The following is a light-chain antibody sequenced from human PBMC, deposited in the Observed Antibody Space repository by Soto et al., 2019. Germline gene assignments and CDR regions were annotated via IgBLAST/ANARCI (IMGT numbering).Light chain of an antibody. CDR3: QQLNSYPLT. V-gene: IGKV1-9*01. CDR2: AAS. Sequence: IQVTQSPSSLSASVGDRVTTTCRASQGISSYLAWYQQKPGKAPKLLIYAASTLQSGVPSRFSGSGSGTDFTLTISSLQPEDFATYYCQQLNSYPLTFGGGTKVDIK. CDR1: QGISSY. J-gene: IGKJ4*01.